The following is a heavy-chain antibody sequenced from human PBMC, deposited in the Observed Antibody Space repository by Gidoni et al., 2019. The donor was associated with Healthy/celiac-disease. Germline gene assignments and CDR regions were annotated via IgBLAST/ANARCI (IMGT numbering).Heavy chain of an antibody. CDR3: AREVDRAAYFDY. CDR1: GFTFSSYN. V-gene: IGHV3-21*01. J-gene: IGHJ4*02. Sequence: EVQLVESGGGLVKPGGSLRLSCAASGFTFSSYNMNWVRQPPGKGLEWVSAISSSSSYIYYADSVKGRFTISRDNAKNSLYLQMNSLRAEDTAVYYCAREVDRAAYFDYWGQGTLVTVSS. D-gene: IGHD3-9*01. CDR2: ISSSSSYI.